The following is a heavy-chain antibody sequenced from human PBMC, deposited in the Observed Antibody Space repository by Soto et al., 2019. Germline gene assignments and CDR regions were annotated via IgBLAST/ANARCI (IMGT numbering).Heavy chain of an antibody. CDR2: INPSGGST. J-gene: IGHJ5*02. V-gene: IGHV1-46*03. Sequence: QVQLVQSGAEVKKPGASVKVSCKASGYTFTSYYMHWVRQAPGQGLEWMGIINPSGGSTSYAQKFQGRVTMNRDTSTSTVYMELSSLRSEDTAVYYCARRGCSSTSCYFLDGWFDPWGQGTLVTVSS. CDR1: GYTFTSYY. CDR3: ARRGCSSTSCYFLDGWFDP. D-gene: IGHD2-2*01.